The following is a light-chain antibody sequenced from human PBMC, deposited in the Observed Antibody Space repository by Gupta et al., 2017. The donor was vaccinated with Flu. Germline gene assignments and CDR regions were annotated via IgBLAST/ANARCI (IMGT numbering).Light chain of an antibody. V-gene: IGKV1-9*01. J-gene: IGKJ3*01. Sequence: SFLSASVGDRVTITGRASQGITSELGVYHQISGKAHKHLFYTAGTVQSGVSSRSSGSGFGIEFTHTTSSRQREDVASYYCQQRKTDPPFTFVP. CDR1: QGITSE. CDR2: TAG. CDR3: QQRKTDPPFT.